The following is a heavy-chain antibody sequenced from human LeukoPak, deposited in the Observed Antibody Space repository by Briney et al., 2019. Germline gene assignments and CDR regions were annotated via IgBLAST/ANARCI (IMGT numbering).Heavy chain of an antibody. CDR3: ATQRGSYLWGTDFDF. D-gene: IGHD3-16*01. CDR1: GYTFTGYY. V-gene: IGHV1-2*02. J-gene: IGHJ4*02. CDR2: INPNSGDT. Sequence: APVKVSCKASGYTFTGYYMHWVRQAPGQGLEWMGWINPNSGDTKYAQKFQGRVTMTRDTSISTAYMELSRLRSDDTALYYCATQRGSYLWGTDFDFWGQGTPVTVSS.